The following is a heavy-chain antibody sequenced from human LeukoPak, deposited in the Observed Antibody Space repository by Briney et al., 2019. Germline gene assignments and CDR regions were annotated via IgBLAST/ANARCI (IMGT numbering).Heavy chain of an antibody. Sequence: PSETLSLTCTVSGVSIGTYYWSWIRQPPGKGLEWIGYIYYSGSTKYNPSLKSRVTISLDTSKNQFSLKLSSVTAADTAVYYCARGGHYYDSSGYNPWGQGTLVTVSS. CDR2: IYYSGST. D-gene: IGHD3-22*01. CDR1: GVSIGTYY. V-gene: IGHV4-59*01. CDR3: ARGGHYYDSSGYNP. J-gene: IGHJ5*02.